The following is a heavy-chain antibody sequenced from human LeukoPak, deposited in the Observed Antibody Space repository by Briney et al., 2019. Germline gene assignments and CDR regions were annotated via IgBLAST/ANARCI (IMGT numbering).Heavy chain of an antibody. V-gene: IGHV4-4*07. CDR2: IYTSGST. CDR1: GGSISSYY. J-gene: IGHJ2*01. D-gene: IGHD6-13*01. Sequence: SETLSLTCTVSGGSISSYYWSWIRQPAGKGLEWIGRIYTSGSTHYNPSLKSRVTMSVDTSKNQFSLKLSSVTAADTAVYYCARGRAWAAAGYWYFDLWGRGTLVTVSS. CDR3: ARGRAWAAAGYWYFDL.